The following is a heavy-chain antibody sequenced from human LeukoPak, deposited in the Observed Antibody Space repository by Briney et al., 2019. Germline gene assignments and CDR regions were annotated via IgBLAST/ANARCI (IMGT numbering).Heavy chain of an antibody. V-gene: IGHV3-30*02. CDR2: VRYDGTTN. CDR3: AKGGPSVAAIFDH. J-gene: IGHJ4*02. D-gene: IGHD6-19*01. Sequence: PGGSLRLSCATSQFTFNKYGMHWVRQAPGRGLEWVAFVRYDGTTNQYSDSVKGRFFISRDDSRDMLFLRMNNLSSDDTAVYYCAKGGPSVAAIFDHWGQGTRVIVSS. CDR1: QFTFNKYG.